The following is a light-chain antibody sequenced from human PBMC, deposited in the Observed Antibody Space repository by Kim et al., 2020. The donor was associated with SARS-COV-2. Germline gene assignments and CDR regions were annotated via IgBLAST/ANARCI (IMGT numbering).Light chain of an antibody. CDR2: FDT. Sequence: SSELTQPPSVSVTPGKTATITCDGDNIESKSVHWYQRKSGQATVLVIYFDTNRPSGIPERFSGSNSGNMATLTIIRVEAGDEADYYCQVWDNSSDHPVFGRGTQLTVL. J-gene: IGLJ3*02. V-gene: IGLV3-21*04. CDR3: QVWDNSSDHPV. CDR1: NIESKS.